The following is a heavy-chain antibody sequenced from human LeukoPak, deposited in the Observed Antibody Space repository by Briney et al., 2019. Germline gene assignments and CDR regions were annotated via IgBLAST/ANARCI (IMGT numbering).Heavy chain of an antibody. J-gene: IGHJ4*02. Sequence: ASVKISCKASGYTFTGYYMHWVRQAPGQGLEWMGWINPNSGGTNYAQKFQGRVTMTRDTSISTAYMELSRLRSDDTAVYYCALEYCSGGSCPFDYWGQGTLVTVSS. V-gene: IGHV1-2*02. CDR1: GYTFTGYY. D-gene: IGHD2-15*01. CDR3: ALEYCSGGSCPFDY. CDR2: INPNSGGT.